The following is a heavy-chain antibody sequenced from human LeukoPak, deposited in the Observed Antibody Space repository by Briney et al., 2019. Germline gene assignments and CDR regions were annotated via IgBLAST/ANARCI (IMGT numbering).Heavy chain of an antibody. D-gene: IGHD1-26*01. V-gene: IGHV3-74*01. J-gene: IGHJ5*02. CDR2: INSDGSST. CDR1: GFTFSSYW. Sequence: PGGSLRLSCAASGFTFSSYWMHWVRQAPGKGLVWVSRINSDGSSTSYADSVRGRFTISRDNAKNTLYLQMNSLRAEDTAVYYCGRGVGATNSNWFDPWGQGTLVTVSS. CDR3: GRGVGATNSNWFDP.